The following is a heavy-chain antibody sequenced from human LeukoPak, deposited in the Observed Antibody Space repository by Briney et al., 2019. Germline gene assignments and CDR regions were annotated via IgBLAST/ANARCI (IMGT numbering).Heavy chain of an antibody. CDR1: GGSISSSSYY. CDR2: MYYSGNT. D-gene: IGHD6-13*01. V-gene: IGHV4-39*01. CDR3: ARRSMAGAGSFDY. J-gene: IGHJ4*02. Sequence: PSETLSLTCTVSGGSISSSSYYWGWIRQPPGKGLEWIGSMYYSGNTYYNPSLKSRVTISVDTSKNQFSLKVNSVTAADTAVYYCARRSMAGAGSFDYWGQGTLVTVSS.